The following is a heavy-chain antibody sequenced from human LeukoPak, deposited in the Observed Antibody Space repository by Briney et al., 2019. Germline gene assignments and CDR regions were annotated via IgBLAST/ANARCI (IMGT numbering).Heavy chain of an antibody. Sequence: SEALSLTCTVSGGSISSSTYYWGWIRQPPGKGLEWIGTINYSGSTFYNPSLKSRVTISVDTSKNQFSLMLNSVTAADTALYFCARARLSIVRGITNFDYWGQGTVVTVSS. V-gene: IGHV4-39*01. CDR3: ARARLSIVRGITNFDY. J-gene: IGHJ4*02. CDR1: GGSISSSTYY. CDR2: INYSGST. D-gene: IGHD3-10*01.